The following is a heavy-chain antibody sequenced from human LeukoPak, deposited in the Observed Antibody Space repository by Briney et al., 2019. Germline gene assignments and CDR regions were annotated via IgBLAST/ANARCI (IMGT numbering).Heavy chain of an antibody. D-gene: IGHD2-2*01. CDR2: MNSDGSDT. V-gene: IGHV3-74*01. Sequence: GGSLRLSCAASGFTSNWMHWVRQPPGKGLVWVSRMNSDGSDTRYADSVKGRFTISRDNAKNTLYLQMNSLRVEDTAVYYCAMTGGYCSSSSCLEWGQGTLVTVSS. J-gene: IGHJ4*02. CDR1: GFTSNW. CDR3: AMTGGYCSSSSCLE.